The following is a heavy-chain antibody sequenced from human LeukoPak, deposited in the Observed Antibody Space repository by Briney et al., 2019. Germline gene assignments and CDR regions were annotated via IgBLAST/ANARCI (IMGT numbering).Heavy chain of an antibody. Sequence: GGSLRLSCAASGFTFGSYSMNWVRQAPGKGLEWVSSISSSSSYIYYADSVKGRFTISRDNAKNSLYLQMNSLRAEDTAVYYCATGSGWYFDYWGQGTLVTVSS. CDR1: GFTFGSYS. D-gene: IGHD6-19*01. CDR2: ISSSSSYI. V-gene: IGHV3-21*01. CDR3: ATGSGWYFDY. J-gene: IGHJ4*02.